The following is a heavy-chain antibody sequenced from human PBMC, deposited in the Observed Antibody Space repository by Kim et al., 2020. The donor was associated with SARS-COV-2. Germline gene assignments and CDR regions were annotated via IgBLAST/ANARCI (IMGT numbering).Heavy chain of an antibody. CDR3: ARDRTASDY. D-gene: IGHD1-1*01. V-gene: IGHV3-48*02. J-gene: IGHJ4*02. CDR1: GLTFSTTD. CDR2: ISRSGSAI. Sequence: GGSLRLSCAVSGLTFSTTDMHWVRQAPGKGLEWIAYISRSGSAIVYADSVKGRFTISRDEAKNSIFLQMNSLRDEDTAVYYCARDRTASDYWGQGTLVTVSS.